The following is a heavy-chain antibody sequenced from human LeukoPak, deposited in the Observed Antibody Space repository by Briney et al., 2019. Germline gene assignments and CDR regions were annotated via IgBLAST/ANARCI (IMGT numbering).Heavy chain of an antibody. CDR1: DGSINTYY. D-gene: IGHD5-18*01. J-gene: IGHJ4*02. Sequence: ASETLSLTCTVSDGSINTYYWSWIRQPPGKGLEWIGYIYYSGSTNYNASLKSRVTISIGTSENQFSLKLSSVTAADTAVYYCARGGYNYGFDYWGQGTLVTVSS. CDR2: IYYSGST. V-gene: IGHV4-59*01. CDR3: ARGGYNYGFDY.